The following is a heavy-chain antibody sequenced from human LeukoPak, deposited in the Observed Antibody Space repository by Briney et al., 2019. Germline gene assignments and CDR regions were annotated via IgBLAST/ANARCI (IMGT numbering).Heavy chain of an antibody. J-gene: IGHJ4*02. Sequence: GGSLRLSCSASGFTFSTYWMSWVRQAPGKGLERVSAISGSGGSTYYADSVKGRFTISRDNSKNTLYLQMNSLRAEDTAVYYCAKEHRSGWRRTYYFDYWGQGTLVTVSS. CDR1: GFTFSTYW. D-gene: IGHD6-19*01. V-gene: IGHV3-23*01. CDR2: ISGSGGST. CDR3: AKEHRSGWRRTYYFDY.